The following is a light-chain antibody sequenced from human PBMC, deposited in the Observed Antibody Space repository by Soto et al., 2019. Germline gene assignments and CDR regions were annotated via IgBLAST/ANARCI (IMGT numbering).Light chain of an antibody. Sequence: QSALTQPASVSGSPGQSITISCTGTSSDVGGYNYVCWFQQHPGKAPKLMIYDVSNRPSGVSNRFSGSKSGNTASLTISGLQAEDEADYYCNSYTSGSTWVFGGGTKLTVL. J-gene: IGLJ3*02. CDR2: DVS. CDR1: SSDVGGYNY. V-gene: IGLV2-14*01. CDR3: NSYTSGSTWV.